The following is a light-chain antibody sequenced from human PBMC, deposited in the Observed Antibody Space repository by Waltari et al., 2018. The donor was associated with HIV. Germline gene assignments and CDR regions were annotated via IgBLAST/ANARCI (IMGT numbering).Light chain of an antibody. V-gene: IGLV9-49*01. CDR2: VGTGGIVG. CDR1: SGYSDYK. Sequence: QPVLTQPPSASASLGASVTLTCTLSSGYSDYKVDWYQQRPGKGPRFVMRVGTGGIVGSKGDGIPDRFSVLGADLNRYLTIKNIQEEDESDYHCGADHGSGSNFVRVFGGGTKLTVL. J-gene: IGLJ3*02. CDR3: GADHGSGSNFVRV.